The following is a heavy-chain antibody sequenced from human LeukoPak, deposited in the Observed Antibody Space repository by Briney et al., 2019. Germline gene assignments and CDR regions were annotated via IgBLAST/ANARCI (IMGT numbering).Heavy chain of an antibody. CDR3: VREASGGAKGVSGTFDI. V-gene: IGHV3-7*01. D-gene: IGHD4/OR15-4a*01. Sequence: GVSLRLSCAASGFTFSSYWMSWVRQAPGKGLEWVANIKQDGSEKYYVDSVKGRFTISRDNAKNSLYLQMNSLRAEDTAVYHCVREASGGAKGVSGTFDIWGQGTLVTVSS. CDR1: GFTFSSYW. J-gene: IGHJ3*02. CDR2: IKQDGSEK.